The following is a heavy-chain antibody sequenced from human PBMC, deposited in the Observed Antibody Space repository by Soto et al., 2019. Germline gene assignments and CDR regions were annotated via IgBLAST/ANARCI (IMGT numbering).Heavy chain of an antibody. J-gene: IGHJ4*02. CDR2: TYYRSKWYN. CDR3: VRDLGFDFDY. Sequence: PSQTLSLTCAISGDSVSSNSAAWNWIRQSPPRGLEWLGRTYYRSKWYNDYAVSVNSRITINPDTSKNQFSLQLKSVTPEDTAVYYCVRDLGFDFDYWGQGTLVTVSS. V-gene: IGHV6-1*01. D-gene: IGHD1-26*01. CDR1: GDSVSSNSAA.